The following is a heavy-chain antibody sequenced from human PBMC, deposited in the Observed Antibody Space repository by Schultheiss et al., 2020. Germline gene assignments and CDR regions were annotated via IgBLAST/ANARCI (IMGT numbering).Heavy chain of an antibody. Sequence: GGSLRLSCAASGFTFSSYGMHWVRQAPGKGLEWVAVISYDGSNKYYADSVKGRFTISRDNSKNTLYLQMNSLRAEDTAVYYCARGSEALSASPYYYYGMDVWGQGTTVTGYS. CDR3: ARGSEALSASPYYYYGMDV. CDR2: ISYDGSNK. V-gene: IGHV3-30*03. J-gene: IGHJ6*02. CDR1: GFTFSSYG.